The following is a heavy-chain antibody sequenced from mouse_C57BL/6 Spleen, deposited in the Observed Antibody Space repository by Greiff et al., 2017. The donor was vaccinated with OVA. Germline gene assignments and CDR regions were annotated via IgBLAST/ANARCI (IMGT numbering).Heavy chain of an antibody. CDR1: GFTFSDYG. CDR3: AEPYDYDGAWFAY. CDR2: ISSGSSTI. D-gene: IGHD2-4*01. J-gene: IGHJ3*01. Sequence: EVMLVESGGGLVKPGGSLKLSCAASGFTFSDYGMHWVRQAPEKGLEWVAYISSGSSTIYYADTVKGRFTISRDNAKNTLFLQMTSLRSEDTAMYYCAEPYDYDGAWFAYWGQGTLVTVSA. V-gene: IGHV5-17*01.